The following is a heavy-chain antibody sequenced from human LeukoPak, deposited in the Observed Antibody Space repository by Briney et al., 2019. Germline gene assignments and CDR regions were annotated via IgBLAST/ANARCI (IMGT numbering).Heavy chain of an antibody. V-gene: IGHV3-11*05. Sequence: GGSLRLSCAASGFTFSDHYMSWIRQAPGKGLEWVSDISSTSIYTNYADSVKGRFTISRDNAKNSLYLQMNSLRAEDTAVYYCAREDGYSSSWYSDYWGQGTLVTVSS. CDR3: AREDGYSSSWYSDY. CDR2: ISSTSIYT. J-gene: IGHJ4*02. D-gene: IGHD6-13*01. CDR1: GFTFSDHY.